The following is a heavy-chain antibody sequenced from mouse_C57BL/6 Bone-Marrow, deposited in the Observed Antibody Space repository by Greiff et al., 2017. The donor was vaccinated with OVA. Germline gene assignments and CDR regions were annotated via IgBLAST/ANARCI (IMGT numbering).Heavy chain of an antibody. CDR3: ARHKTGTAYYFDY. J-gene: IGHJ2*01. CDR2: ISSGGSYT. V-gene: IGHV5-6*01. D-gene: IGHD4-1*01. Sequence: EVKVVESGGDLVKPGGSLQLSCAASGFTFSSYGMSWVRQTPDKRLEWVATISSGGSYTYYPDSVKGRFTISRDNAKNTLYLQMSSLKSEDTAMYYCARHKTGTAYYFDYWGQGTTLTVSS. CDR1: GFTFSSYG.